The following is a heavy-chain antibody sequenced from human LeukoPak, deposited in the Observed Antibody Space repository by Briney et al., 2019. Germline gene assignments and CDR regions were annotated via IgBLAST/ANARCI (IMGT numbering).Heavy chain of an antibody. J-gene: IGHJ4*02. CDR3: ARGGINVVVTGNFDY. CDR1: GFTFSSYA. CDR2: ISGSGGST. Sequence: GSLRPSCAASGFTFSSYAMSWVRQAPGKGLEWVSAISGSGGSTYYADSVKGRFTISRDNSKNTLYLQMNSLRAEDTAVYYCARGGINVVVTGNFDYWGQGTLVTVSS. D-gene: IGHD2-21*02. V-gene: IGHV3-23*01.